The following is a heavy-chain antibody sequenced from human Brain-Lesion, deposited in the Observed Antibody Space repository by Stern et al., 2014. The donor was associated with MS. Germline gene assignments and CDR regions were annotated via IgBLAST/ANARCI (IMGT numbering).Heavy chain of an antibody. Sequence: EVQLVESAGGLVQPGGSLRLSCAASGFNFSSYWMHWVRQFPGKGLFWVSQIKCDGSDTSDADSGKGRFSISRAHISDMLYLRMTSLRAEDTAVYSCARGVGDYWGQGARVTVSS. J-gene: IGHJ4*02. CDR3: ARGVGDY. D-gene: IGHD3-16*01. V-gene: IGHV3-74*01. CDR2: IKCDGSDT. CDR1: GFNFSSYW.